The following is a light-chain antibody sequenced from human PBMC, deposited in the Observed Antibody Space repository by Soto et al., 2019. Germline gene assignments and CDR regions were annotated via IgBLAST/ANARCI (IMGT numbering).Light chain of an antibody. CDR2: DVS. J-gene: IGLJ1*01. Sequence: HSVRNQPRSVSRSPGQSVTISCTGTSSDVGGYNYVSWYQQHPAKAPKLMIYDVSKRPSGVPDRFSGSKSGNTASLTISGLQAEDEADYYCCSYARRYTLYGFGTGTKVTVL. CDR1: SSDVGGYNY. V-gene: IGLV2-11*01. CDR3: CSYARRYTLYG.